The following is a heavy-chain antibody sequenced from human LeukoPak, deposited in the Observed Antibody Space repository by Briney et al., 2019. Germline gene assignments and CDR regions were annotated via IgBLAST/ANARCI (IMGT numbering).Heavy chain of an antibody. J-gene: IGHJ4*02. CDR3: AREGSIFGVVIDY. V-gene: IGHV4-39*07. Sequence: SETLSLTCTVSGGSISSSSYYWGWIRQPPGKGLEWIGSIYHSGSTYYNPSLKSRVTISVDTSKNQFSLKLSSVTAADTAVYYCAREGSIFGVVIDYWGQGTLVTVSS. CDR2: IYHSGST. CDR1: GGSISSSSYY. D-gene: IGHD3-3*01.